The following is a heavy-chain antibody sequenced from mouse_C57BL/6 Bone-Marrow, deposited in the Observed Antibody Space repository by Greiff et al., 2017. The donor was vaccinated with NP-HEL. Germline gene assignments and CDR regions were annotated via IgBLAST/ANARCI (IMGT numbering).Heavy chain of an antibody. CDR2: IWGGGIT. CDR3: AKHAYEAFYWYFDV. CDR1: GFSLTSYG. D-gene: IGHD2-3*01. J-gene: IGHJ1*03. Sequence: VKLVESGPGLVAPSQSLSITCTVSGFSLTSYGVDWVSQPPGKGLEWLGVIWGGGITNYNSALMSRLSISKYNSKSQVFLKMNSLQTDDTAMYYCAKHAYEAFYWYFDVWGTGTTVTVSS. V-gene: IGHV2-9*01.